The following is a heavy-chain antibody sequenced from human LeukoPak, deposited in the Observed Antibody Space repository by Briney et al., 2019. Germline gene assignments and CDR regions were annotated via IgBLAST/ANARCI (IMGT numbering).Heavy chain of an antibody. Sequence: ASVKVSCKASGYTFTSYDLNWVRQATGQGLEWMGWMNPNSGNTGYAPKFQGRVTMTRNTSISTAYMELSSLRSEDTAVYYCARNGPANYYYYYMDVWGKGTSVTVSS. J-gene: IGHJ6*03. D-gene: IGHD2-2*01. CDR3: ARNGPANYYYYYMDV. CDR1: GYTFTSYD. CDR2: MNPNSGNT. V-gene: IGHV1-8*01.